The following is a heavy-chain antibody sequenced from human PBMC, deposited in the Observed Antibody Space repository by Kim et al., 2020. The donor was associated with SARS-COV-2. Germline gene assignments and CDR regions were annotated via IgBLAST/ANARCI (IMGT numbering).Heavy chain of an antibody. D-gene: IGHD3-22*01. CDR3: ARALRDYDSSGYYYYYYGMDV. V-gene: IGHV3-13*01. CDR2: IGTAGDT. CDR1: GFTFSSYD. J-gene: IGHJ6*02. Sequence: GGSLRLSCAASGFTFSSYDMHWVRQATGKGLEWVSAIGTAGDTYYPGSVKGRFTISRENAKNSLYLQMNSLRAGDTAVYYCARALRDYDSSGYYYYYYGMDVWGQGTTVTVSS.